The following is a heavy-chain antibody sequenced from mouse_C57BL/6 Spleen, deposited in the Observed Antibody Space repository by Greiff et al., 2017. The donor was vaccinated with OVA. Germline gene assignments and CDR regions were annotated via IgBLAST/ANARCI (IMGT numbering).Heavy chain of an antibody. V-gene: IGHV3-6*01. Sequence: EVKLEESGPGLVKPSQSLSLTCSVTGYSITSGYYWNWIRQFPGNKLEWMGYISYDGSNNYNPSLKNRISITRDTSKNQFFLKLNSVTTEDTATYYCARGVLLEGFAYWGQGTLVTVSA. CDR2: ISYDGSN. CDR1: GYSITSGYY. D-gene: IGHD2-14*01. J-gene: IGHJ3*01. CDR3: ARGVLLEGFAY.